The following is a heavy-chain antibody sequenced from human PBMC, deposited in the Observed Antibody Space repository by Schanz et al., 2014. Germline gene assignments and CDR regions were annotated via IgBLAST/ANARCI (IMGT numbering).Heavy chain of an antibody. CDR3: ASGVQGGSLQKGLEY. CDR1: GFDFNSYS. Sequence: EVRLVESGGGLVQPGGSLRLSCEASGFDFNSYSMNWVRQVPGKGLEWLSYIARSSSTRHYADSVKGRVTISRDNAKNSVSLQMRRLRGEETAVDYCASGVQGGSLQKGLEYWGQGTLVIVSS. CDR2: IARSSSTR. V-gene: IGHV3-48*01. J-gene: IGHJ4*02. D-gene: IGHD3-10*01.